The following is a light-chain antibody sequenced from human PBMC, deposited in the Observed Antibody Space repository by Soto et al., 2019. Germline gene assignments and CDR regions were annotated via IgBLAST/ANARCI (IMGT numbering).Light chain of an antibody. CDR2: DAN. J-gene: IGLJ2*01. V-gene: IGLV1-51*01. CDR1: SSNIGNNY. Sequence: QSALTQPPSVSAAPGQKVIISCSGSSSNIGNNYVSWYQQLPGTAPRLLIYDANKRPSEIPDRFSGSKSATSATLGITGLQTGDEADYYCGAWDTSLSGVVFGGGTKVTVL. CDR3: GAWDTSLSGVV.